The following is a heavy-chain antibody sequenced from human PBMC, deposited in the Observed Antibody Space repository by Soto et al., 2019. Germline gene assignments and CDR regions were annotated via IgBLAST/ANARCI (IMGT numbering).Heavy chain of an antibody. CDR3: ARDLGHNWFDP. CDR1: GFTFSSYG. CDR2: IWDDGSNK. J-gene: IGHJ5*02. Sequence: QVQLVESGGGVVQPGRSLRLSCAASGFTFSSYGMHWVRQAPGKGLEWVAVIWDDGSNKYYADSVKGRFTISRDNSKNTLYLQMNSLRAEDTAVYYCARDLGHNWFDPWGQGTLVTVSS. V-gene: IGHV3-33*01.